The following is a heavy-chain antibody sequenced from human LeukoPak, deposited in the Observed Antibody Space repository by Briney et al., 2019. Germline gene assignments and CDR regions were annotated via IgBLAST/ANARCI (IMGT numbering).Heavy chain of an antibody. V-gene: IGHV3-23*01. Sequence: GGSLRLSCEASGFTFSSYAMSWVRQVPEKGLEWVATVSDSGSSTYYTDSVPGRFTISRDNSKNTLYLQMNSLRAEATAVYYCAKTSFVNGYYPFDSWGQGTLVTVSS. CDR1: GFTFSSYA. CDR3: AKTSFVNGYYPFDS. D-gene: IGHD2-21*01. CDR2: VSDSGSST. J-gene: IGHJ4*02.